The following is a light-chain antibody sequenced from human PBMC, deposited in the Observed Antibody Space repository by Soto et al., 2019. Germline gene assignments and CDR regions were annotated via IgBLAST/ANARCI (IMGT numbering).Light chain of an antibody. CDR1: SSDVGSYNR. CDR2: EVN. CDR3: SSYTSSSTRV. Sequence: QSALTQPPSVSGSPGQSVTISCTGTSSDVGSYNRLSWYQQPPGTAPKLIMYEVNTRPSGVPDRFSGSKSGSTASLTISGLQAEDEADYYCSSYTSSSTRVFGGGIKLTVL. J-gene: IGLJ2*01. V-gene: IGLV2-18*02.